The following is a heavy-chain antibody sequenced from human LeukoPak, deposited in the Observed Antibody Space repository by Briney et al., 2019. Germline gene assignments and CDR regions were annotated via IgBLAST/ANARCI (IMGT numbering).Heavy chain of an antibody. Sequence: SETLSLTCTVSGGSISSYYWSWIRQPPGKGLEWIGYIYYSGSTNYNPSLKSRVTISADTSKNQFSLKLSSVTAADTAVYYCATLGELLWGGFDYWGQGTLVTVSS. CDR1: GGSISSYY. D-gene: IGHD3-10*01. V-gene: IGHV4-59*01. CDR3: ATLGELLWGGFDY. CDR2: IYYSGST. J-gene: IGHJ4*02.